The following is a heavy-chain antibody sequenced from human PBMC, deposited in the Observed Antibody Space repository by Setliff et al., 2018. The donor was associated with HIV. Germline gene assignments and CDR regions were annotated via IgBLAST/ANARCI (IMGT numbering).Heavy chain of an antibody. V-gene: IGHV3-30*04. Sequence: GGSLRLSCAASGFTFSRYGMHWVRQAPGKGLEWVAFISYDGINKYYADSVKGRFTISRDNSENTLYLQMNSLRAEDTAVYYCARERLRFLEWLPLDYWGQGTLVTVSS. D-gene: IGHD3-3*01. CDR3: ARERLRFLEWLPLDY. CDR2: ISYDGINK. J-gene: IGHJ4*02. CDR1: GFTFSRYG.